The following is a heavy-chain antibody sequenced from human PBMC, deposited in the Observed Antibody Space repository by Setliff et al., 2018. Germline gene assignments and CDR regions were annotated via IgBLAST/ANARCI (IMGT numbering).Heavy chain of an antibody. Sequence: PSVKVSCKASGGMSGTYSISWVRQAPGQGLEWMGAIIPIFGTPNYAQKFQDRVTITAGVSTSTAYMELSSLRSDDTAVYYCARGGMAAANRKGVFEYWGQGTLVTVSS. CDR2: IIPIFGTP. V-gene: IGHV1-69*13. J-gene: IGHJ4*02. D-gene: IGHD6-13*01. CDR1: GGMSGTYS. CDR3: ARGGMAAANRKGVFEY.